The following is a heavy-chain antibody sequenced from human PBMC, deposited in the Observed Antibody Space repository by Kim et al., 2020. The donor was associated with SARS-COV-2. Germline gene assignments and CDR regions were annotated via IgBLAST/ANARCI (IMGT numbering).Heavy chain of an antibody. CDR3: ARVVVAATGDY. D-gene: IGHD2-15*01. Sequence: GHAQKFQGRVTMTRNTAISTAYMERSSLRSEDTAVYYCARVVVAATGDYWGQGTLVTVSS. J-gene: IGHJ4*02. V-gene: IGHV1-8*01.